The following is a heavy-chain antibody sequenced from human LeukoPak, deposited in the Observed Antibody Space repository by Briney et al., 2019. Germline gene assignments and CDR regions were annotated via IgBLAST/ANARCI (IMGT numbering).Heavy chain of an antibody. CDR1: GYTFTTYA. CDR2: INTYTGNP. D-gene: IGHD6-13*01. CDR3: ARLVAAGGSGSFDP. J-gene: IGHJ5*02. V-gene: IGHV7-4-1*01. Sequence: ASVKVSCKASGYTFTTYAMNWVRQAPGQGLEWMGWINTYTGNPTYAQDFTGRFVFSLDTSVSTAYLQIYSLKAEDTAVYYCARLVAAGGSGSFDPWGQGTLVTVSS.